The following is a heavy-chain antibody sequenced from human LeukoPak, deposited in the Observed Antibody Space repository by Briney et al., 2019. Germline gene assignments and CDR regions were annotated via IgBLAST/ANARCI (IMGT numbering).Heavy chain of an antibody. V-gene: IGHV5-51*01. CDR2: IYPGDFDT. D-gene: IGHD6-19*01. CDR1: GYSFTSYW. CDR3: ARPHSSGWVDI. J-gene: IGHJ3*02. Sequence: GESLKISCKVSGYSFTSYWIGWVRQMPGKGLEWMGIIYPGDFDTRYSPSFQGQVIISVDKSISTAYLQWSSLKASDTAMYYCARPHSSGWVDIWGQGTMVTVSS.